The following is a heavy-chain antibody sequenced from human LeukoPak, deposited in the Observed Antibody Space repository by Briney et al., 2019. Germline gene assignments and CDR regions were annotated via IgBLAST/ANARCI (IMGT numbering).Heavy chain of an antibody. CDR3: ARDQEPDAFDI. D-gene: IGHD1-26*01. J-gene: IGHJ3*02. CDR2: ISSSSNYI. CDR1: GFTFSSYS. Sequence: GGSLRLSCAASGFTFSSYSMNWVRQAPGKGLEWVSSISSSSNYIYYADSAKGRFTISRDNAKNSLYLQMNSLRAEDTAVYYCARDQEPDAFDIWGQGTMVTVSS. V-gene: IGHV3-21*01.